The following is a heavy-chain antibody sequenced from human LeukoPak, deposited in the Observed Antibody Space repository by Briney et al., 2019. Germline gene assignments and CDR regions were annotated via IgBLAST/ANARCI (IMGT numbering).Heavy chain of an antibody. V-gene: IGHV4-39*01. CDR3: ARQYYYDSSHLDY. CDR1: GGSLSSSRYY. CDR2: IYYSGTT. D-gene: IGHD3-22*01. J-gene: IGHJ4*02. Sequence: SEALSLTCIVSGGSLSSSRYYWGWIPQPPGKGREWIGCIYYSGTTFYNPSLKSRVTISVDTSKNQFSLNLSSVTAADTAVYYCARQYYYDSSHLDYWGQGTLVTVSS.